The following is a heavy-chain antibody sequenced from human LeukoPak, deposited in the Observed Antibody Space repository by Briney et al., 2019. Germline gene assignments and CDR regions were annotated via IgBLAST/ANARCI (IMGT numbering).Heavy chain of an antibody. CDR3: ASRPHLRITIFGVVIPYYFDY. CDR2: IYYSGSTPRGKT. V-gene: IGHV4-39*01. Sequence: SETLSLTCTASGGSISSSNYYWGWIRQPPGKGLEWIGSIYYSGSTPRGKTYYNPSLQSRVTISLDTSRNQFSLKLSSVTAADTAVYYCASRPHLRITIFGVVIPYYFDYWGQGTLSPSPQ. J-gene: IGHJ4*02. D-gene: IGHD3-3*01. CDR1: GGSISSSNYY.